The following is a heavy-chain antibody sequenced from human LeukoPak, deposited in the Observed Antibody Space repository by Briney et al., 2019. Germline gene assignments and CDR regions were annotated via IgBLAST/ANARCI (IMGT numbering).Heavy chain of an antibody. CDR1: GYTFTDYY. Sequence: RASVKVSCEASGYTFTDYYVHWVRQAPGQGLEWMGWINPNSGGTNYAQKFQGRVTMTRDTSISTAYMELSRLRSDDTAVYYCARAGYGGNSDYWGQGTLVTVSS. J-gene: IGHJ4*02. CDR3: ARAGYGGNSDY. D-gene: IGHD4-23*01. CDR2: INPNSGGT. V-gene: IGHV1-2*02.